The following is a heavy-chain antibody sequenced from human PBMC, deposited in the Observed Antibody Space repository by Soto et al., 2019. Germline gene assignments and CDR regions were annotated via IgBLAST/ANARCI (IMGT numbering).Heavy chain of an antibody. V-gene: IGHV1-69*01. CDR2: IIPIFGTP. CDR3: ARVSDCSGGGCYSSFDY. D-gene: IGHD2-21*01. CDR1: GGTLSRYA. Sequence: QAQMVQSGAEVKKPGSSVKVSCKASGGTLSRYAISWVRQAPGQGLEWMGGIIPIFGTPKYAQKFPGRVTITADESTSTAYMERSSLRSEDTAVYYCARVSDCSGGGCYSSFDYCGQGTLVTVSS. J-gene: IGHJ4*02.